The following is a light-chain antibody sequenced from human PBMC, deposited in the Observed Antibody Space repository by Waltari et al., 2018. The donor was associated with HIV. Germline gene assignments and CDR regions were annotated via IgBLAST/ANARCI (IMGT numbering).Light chain of an antibody. CDR1: RRRIARNY. Sequence: NFMLTQPPPVSDSPGKTVTISCTRSRRRIARNYFPLYQQRPGSAPTTLGDEDDQRPSGVPDRFSGSIDTSSNSASLTISGLKTEDEADYYCQSFDTSNQWIFGGGTKLTVL. CDR2: EDD. CDR3: QSFDTSNQWI. V-gene: IGLV6-57*03. J-gene: IGLJ2*01.